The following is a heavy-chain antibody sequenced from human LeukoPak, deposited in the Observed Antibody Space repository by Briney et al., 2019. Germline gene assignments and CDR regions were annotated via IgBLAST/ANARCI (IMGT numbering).Heavy chain of an antibody. CDR3: ARFSSGWWGYFDY. J-gene: IGHJ4*02. Sequence: PSETLSLTCTVSGGSISSSSYYWGWIRQPPGKGLEWIGSIYYSGSTNYNPSLKSRVTISVDTSKNQFSLKLSSVTAADTAVYYCARFSSGWWGYFDYWGQGTLVTVSS. CDR1: GGSISSSSYY. CDR2: IYYSGST. V-gene: IGHV4-39*07. D-gene: IGHD6-19*01.